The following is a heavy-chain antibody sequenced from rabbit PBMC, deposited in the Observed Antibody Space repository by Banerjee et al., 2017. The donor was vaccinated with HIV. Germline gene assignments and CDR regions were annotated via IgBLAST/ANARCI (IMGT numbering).Heavy chain of an antibody. CDR3: ARGGYYTYGDTYAPFSL. CDR2: IGVGSGST. D-gene: IGHD6-1*01. J-gene: IGHJ4*01. Sequence: QSLEESGGDLVKPGASLTLTCTASGFSFSSSYYMCWVRQAPGKGLEWIACIGVGSGSTYYASWAKGRFTISKTSSTPVTLQMTSLTAADTATYFCARGGYYTYGDTYAPFSLWGPGTLVTVS. V-gene: IGHV1S40*01. CDR1: GFSFSSSYY.